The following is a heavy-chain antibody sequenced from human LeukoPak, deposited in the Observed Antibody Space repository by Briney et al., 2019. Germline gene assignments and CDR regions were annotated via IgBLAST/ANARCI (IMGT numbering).Heavy chain of an antibody. D-gene: IGHD3-22*01. Sequence: GGSLRLSCAASGVNVSSHYMNWVRRAPGKGLEWVSVIYGVDGTSYADSVKGRFTISRDNSKNTLYLQMNSLRAGDTAVYYCAKDTYSYDSSGYYRFDPWGQGTLVTVSS. CDR1: GVNVSSHY. CDR2: IYGVDGT. V-gene: IGHV3-53*01. CDR3: AKDTYSYDSSGYYRFDP. J-gene: IGHJ5*02.